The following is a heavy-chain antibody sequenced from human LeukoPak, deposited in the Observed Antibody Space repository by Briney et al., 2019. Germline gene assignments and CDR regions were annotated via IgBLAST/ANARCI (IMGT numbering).Heavy chain of an antibody. J-gene: IGHJ4*02. CDR3: AKFKASGWLYSFDY. CDR2: ISGSGDST. CDR1: GFTFRSYG. V-gene: IGHV3-23*01. D-gene: IGHD6-19*01. Sequence: GGSLRLSCAASGFTFRSYGMTWVRQAPGKGLEWVSAISGSGDSTYYADSVKGRFTISRDNSRNTLYLQMNSLRAEDTAVYYCAKFKASGWLYSFDYWGQGTLVTVSS.